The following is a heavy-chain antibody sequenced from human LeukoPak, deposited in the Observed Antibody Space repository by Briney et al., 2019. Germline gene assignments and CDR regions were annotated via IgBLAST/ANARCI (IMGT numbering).Heavy chain of an antibody. Sequence: ASVKASCKASGYTFTSYYMHWVRQAPGQGLEWMGIINPSGGSTSYAQKFQGRVTMTRDMSTSTVYMELSSLRSEDTAVYYCAREDKEQLVLRYWGQGTLVTVSS. CDR2: INPSGGST. J-gene: IGHJ4*02. CDR1: GYTFTSYY. D-gene: IGHD6-13*01. CDR3: AREDKEQLVLRY. V-gene: IGHV1-46*01.